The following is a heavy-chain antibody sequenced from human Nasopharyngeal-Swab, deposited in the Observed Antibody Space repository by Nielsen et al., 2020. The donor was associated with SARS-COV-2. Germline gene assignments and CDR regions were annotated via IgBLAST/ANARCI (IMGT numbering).Heavy chain of an antibody. V-gene: IGHV3-53*01. CDR1: GFTVSSNY. CDR2: IYSGGST. CDR3: ARGIVGAIDY. Sequence: GESLKISCAASGFTVSSNYMSWVRQAPGKGLEWVSVIYSGGSTYYADSVKGRFTISRDSSKNTLYLQMNSLRAEDTAVYYCARGIVGAIDYWGQGTLVTVSS. J-gene: IGHJ4*02. D-gene: IGHD1-26*01.